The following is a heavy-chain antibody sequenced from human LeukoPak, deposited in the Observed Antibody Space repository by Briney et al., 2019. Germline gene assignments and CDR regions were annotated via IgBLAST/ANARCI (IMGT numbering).Heavy chain of an antibody. J-gene: IGHJ4*02. CDR3: ERRGADSSGYYFVVRYFDY. CDR1: GGSFSGYY. D-gene: IGHD3-22*01. CDR2: INHSGST. Sequence: SETLSLTCAVYGGSFSGYYWSWIRQPPRKGLEWIGEINHSGSTNYNPSLKRRVSISVATSKNQLYMKLSSVTAADTAVYYCERRGADSSGYYFVVRYFDYWGQGTLVTVSS. V-gene: IGHV4-34*01.